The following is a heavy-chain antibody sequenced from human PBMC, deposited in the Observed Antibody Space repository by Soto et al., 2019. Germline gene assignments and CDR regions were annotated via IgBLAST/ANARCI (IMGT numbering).Heavy chain of an antibody. CDR3: AKGGGTSIVYVGVFDY. CDR1: GFTFSSYA. Sequence: GGSLRLSCAASGFTFSSYAMSWVRQTPGKGLEWVSAISNRGGTTYYADSVKGRFTISRDDSKDTLYLQMSSLRADDTAIYYCAKGGGTSIVYVGVFDYWGQGTRVTVSS. V-gene: IGHV3-23*01. J-gene: IGHJ4*02. D-gene: IGHD1-7*01. CDR2: ISNRGGTT.